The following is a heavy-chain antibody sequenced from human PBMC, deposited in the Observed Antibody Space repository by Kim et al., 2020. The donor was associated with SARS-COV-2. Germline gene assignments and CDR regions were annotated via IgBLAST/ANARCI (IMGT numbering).Heavy chain of an antibody. V-gene: IGHV4-61*03. CDR3: TRDRLFGGCFDP. Sequence: TKNHPTLKSRVTISLDTAKNHFSLKLSAVTAADAAVYYCTRDRLFGGCFDPWGQGALVTVSS. D-gene: IGHD2-15*01. CDR2: T. J-gene: IGHJ5*02.